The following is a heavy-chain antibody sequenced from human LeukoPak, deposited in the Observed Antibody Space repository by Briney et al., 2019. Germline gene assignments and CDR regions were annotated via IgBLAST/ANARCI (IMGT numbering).Heavy chain of an antibody. J-gene: IGHJ6*03. V-gene: IGHV4-59*08. CDR3: ARHAIAAVYYMDV. CDR1: GGSINSYY. CDR2: IHYTGST. Sequence: SETLSLTCTVSGGSINSYYWSWIRQPPGKGLECIGYIHYTGSTNYNPSLKSRVTISVDTSKSQFSLKLSSATAADTAVYYCARHAIAAVYYMDVWGKGTTVTISS. D-gene: IGHD6-25*01.